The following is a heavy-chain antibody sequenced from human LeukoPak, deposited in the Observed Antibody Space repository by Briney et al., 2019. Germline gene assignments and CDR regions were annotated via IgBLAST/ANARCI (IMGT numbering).Heavy chain of an antibody. V-gene: IGHV3-9*03. J-gene: IGHJ3*02. CDR2: ISWNSGSI. Sequence: GGSLRLSCAASGFTFDDYAMHWVRQAPGKGLEWVSGISWNSGSIGYADSVKGRFTISRDNAKNSLYLQMNSLRAEDMALYYCAKVGSGSYFGAFDIWGQGTMVTVSS. CDR1: GFTFDDYA. CDR3: AKVGSGSYFGAFDI. D-gene: IGHD1-26*01.